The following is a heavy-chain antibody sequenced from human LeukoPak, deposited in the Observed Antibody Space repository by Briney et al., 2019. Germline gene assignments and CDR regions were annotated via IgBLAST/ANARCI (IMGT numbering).Heavy chain of an antibody. CDR2: IKHDGSEI. Sequence: PGGSLRLSCAASGFTFSSYAMHWVRQAPGKGLEWVANIKHDGSEIYYVDSVKGRFTISRDNAKNSLYLQMNSLRVEDTAVYYCARDAHPHYDNSAYYPGLGLPDVWGQGTTVTVSS. J-gene: IGHJ6*02. V-gene: IGHV3-7*03. CDR1: GFTFSSYA. D-gene: IGHD3-22*01. CDR3: ARDAHPHYDNSAYYPGLGLPDV.